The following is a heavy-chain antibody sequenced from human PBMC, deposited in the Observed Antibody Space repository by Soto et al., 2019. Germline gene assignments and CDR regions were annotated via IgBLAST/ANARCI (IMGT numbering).Heavy chain of an antibody. CDR3: ARHTAYSSSLLSYGMDV. J-gene: IGHJ6*02. CDR1: GYSFTSYW. Sequence: GESLKISCXGSGYSFTSYWIGWVRQMPGKGLEWMGIIYPGDSDTRYSPSFQGQVTISADKSISTAYLQWSSLKASDTAMYYCARHTAYSSSLLSYGMDVWGQGTTVTVSS. V-gene: IGHV5-51*01. D-gene: IGHD6-13*01. CDR2: IYPGDSDT.